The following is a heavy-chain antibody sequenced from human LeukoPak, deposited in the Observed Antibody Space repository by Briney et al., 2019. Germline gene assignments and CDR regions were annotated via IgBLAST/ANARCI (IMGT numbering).Heavy chain of an antibody. D-gene: IGHD3-16*01. Sequence: GGSLRLSCAASGFTFDDYGMSWVRQAPGKGLVWVSRINTDGSSTSYADSVKGRFTISRDNAKNTLYLQMNSLRAEDTAVYYCARDWAFALPDAFDIWGQGTMVTVSS. CDR2: INTDGSST. CDR3: ARDWAFALPDAFDI. V-gene: IGHV3-74*01. CDR1: GFTFDDYG. J-gene: IGHJ3*02.